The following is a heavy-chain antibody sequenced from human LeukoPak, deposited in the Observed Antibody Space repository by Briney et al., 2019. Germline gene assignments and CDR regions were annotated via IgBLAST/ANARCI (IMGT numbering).Heavy chain of an antibody. CDR1: GFTFSSYE. CDR2: ISYDGSNK. D-gene: IGHD3-16*01. CDR3: ARGGTPFDY. Sequence: GGSLRLSCAASGFTFSSYEMNWVRQAPGKGLEWVAVISYDGSNKYYADSVKGRFTISRDNSKNTLYLQMNSLRAEDTAVYYCARGGTPFDYWGQGTLVTVSS. J-gene: IGHJ4*02. V-gene: IGHV3-30*04.